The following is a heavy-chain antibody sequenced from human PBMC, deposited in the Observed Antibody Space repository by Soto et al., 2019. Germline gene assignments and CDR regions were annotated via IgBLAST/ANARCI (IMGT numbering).Heavy chain of an antibody. CDR3: ARDSVGSGYD. CDR2: IYYSGYT. Sequence: SETLSLTCTVSGGSISSDYWSWIRQPPGKRLEWIGYIYYSGYTNYNPSLKSRVTISVATSKNHFSLELRPVTAADTAVYCCARDSVGSGYDWGQGTLVTVS. D-gene: IGHD5-12*01. J-gene: IGHJ4*02. CDR1: GGSISSDY. V-gene: IGHV4-59*01.